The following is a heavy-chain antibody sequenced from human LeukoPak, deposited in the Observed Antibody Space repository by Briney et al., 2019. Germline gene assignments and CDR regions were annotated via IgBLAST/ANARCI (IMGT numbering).Heavy chain of an antibody. CDR3: AYLDYGDLYFDY. D-gene: IGHD4-17*01. CDR2: IYWDDDK. CDR1: GFSLSTSGVG. Sequence: ASGPTLVKPTQTLTLTCTFSGFSLSTSGVGVGWIRQPPGKALEWLALIYWDDDKRYSPSLKSRLTITKDTSKNQVVLTMTNMDPVDTATYYCAYLDYGDLYFDYWGQGTLVTVSS. V-gene: IGHV2-5*02. J-gene: IGHJ4*02.